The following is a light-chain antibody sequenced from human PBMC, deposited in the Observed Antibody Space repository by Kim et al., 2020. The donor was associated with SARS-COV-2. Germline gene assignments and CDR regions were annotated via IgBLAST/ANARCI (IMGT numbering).Light chain of an antibody. J-gene: IGKJ1*01. CDR3: QQYDSYPWT. V-gene: IGKV1-5*01. CDR1: QSVSGW. CDR2: DAF. Sequence: DIQMTQSPSTLSASVGDRVTISCRASQSVSGWLAWYQQKPGRAPKVLIYDAFNLESGVPSRFSGSGSGTEFTLTISSLRPDDFATYYWQQYDSYPWTFGQGTKADIK.